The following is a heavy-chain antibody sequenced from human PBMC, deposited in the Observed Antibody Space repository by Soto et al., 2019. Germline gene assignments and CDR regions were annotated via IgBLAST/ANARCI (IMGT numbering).Heavy chain of an antibody. CDR3: ARSWSGSTSGRVDV. J-gene: IGHJ6*02. CDR1: GFTSDDHV. V-gene: IGHV3-9*02. Sequence: GGSLRLSCVASGFTSDDHVMHWVRQVPGKGLEWVGHISWNGYSIGYGGSVRGRFTISRDNAKNTLYLQMNSLRREDTALYYCARSWSGSTSGRVDVWGQGTTVTVSS. D-gene: IGHD3-3*01. CDR2: ISWNGYSI.